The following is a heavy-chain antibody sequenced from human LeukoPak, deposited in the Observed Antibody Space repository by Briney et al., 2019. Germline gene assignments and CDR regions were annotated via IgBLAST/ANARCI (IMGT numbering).Heavy chain of an antibody. D-gene: IGHD3-22*01. CDR3: ARGPYSYDSSGAFDI. Sequence: SETLSLICTVSVGSISNYYWNWIRQPPGKGLEWIGFIYSSGTTNYNPSLKSRLSFSIDTSKNQFSLKLSSVTAADTAVYFCARGPYSYDSSGAFDIWGQGTMVTVSS. J-gene: IGHJ3*02. CDR1: VGSISNYY. CDR2: IYSSGTT. V-gene: IGHV4-59*08.